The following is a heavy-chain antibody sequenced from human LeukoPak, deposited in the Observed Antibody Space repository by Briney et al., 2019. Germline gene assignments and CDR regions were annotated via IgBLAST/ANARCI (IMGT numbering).Heavy chain of an antibody. V-gene: IGHV4-4*09. Sequence: SETLSLTCTVSGGSISSYYWSWIRQPPGKGLEWIGYIYTSGSTNYNPSLKSRVTISVDTSKNQFSLKLSSVTAADTAVYYCAQEGLQRHFNFDSWGQGTLVTVSS. J-gene: IGHJ4*02. CDR2: IYTSGST. CDR3: AQEGLQRHFNFDS. CDR1: GGSISSYY. D-gene: IGHD1-1*01.